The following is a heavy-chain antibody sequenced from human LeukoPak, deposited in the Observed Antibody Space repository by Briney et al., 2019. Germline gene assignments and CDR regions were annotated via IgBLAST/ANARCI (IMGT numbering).Heavy chain of an antibody. D-gene: IGHD6-13*01. CDR2: IWYDGSNK. J-gene: IGHJ6*04. CDR1: GFTFSSYG. CDR3: AREVAAGHYYYGMDV. Sequence: PGGSLRLSCAASGFTFSSYGMHWVRQAPGKGLEWVAVIWYDGSNKYYADSVKGRFTISRDNSKNTLYLQMNSLRAEDTAVYYCAREVAAGHYYYGMDVWGKGTTVTVSS. V-gene: IGHV3-33*01.